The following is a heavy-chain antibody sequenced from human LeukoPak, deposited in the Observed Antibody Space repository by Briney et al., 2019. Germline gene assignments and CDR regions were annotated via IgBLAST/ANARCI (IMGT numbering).Heavy chain of an antibody. J-gene: IGHJ4*02. V-gene: IGHV3-53*01. CDR3: ARAKNPPGIAAAGPYFDY. Sequence: GGSLRLSCAASGFTFSSYWMSRVRQAPGKGLEWVSVIYSGGSTYYADSVKGRFTISRDNSKNTLYLQMNSLRAEDTAVYYCARAKNPPGIAAAGPYFDYWGQGTLVTVSS. CDR2: IYSGGST. D-gene: IGHD6-13*01. CDR1: GFTFSSYW.